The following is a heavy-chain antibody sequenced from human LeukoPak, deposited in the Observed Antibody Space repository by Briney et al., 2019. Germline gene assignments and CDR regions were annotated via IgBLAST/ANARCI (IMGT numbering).Heavy chain of an antibody. V-gene: IGHV4-39*01. Sequence: PSETLSLTCIVSGGSIGSSSYYWGWIRQPPGKGLEWIGSIYYSGSTYYNPSLKSRVTISVDTSKNQFSLKLSSVTAADTGLYYCASETGDGAFDIWGQGTMVTVSS. J-gene: IGHJ3*02. CDR2: IYYSGST. CDR3: ASETGDGAFDI. D-gene: IGHD7-27*01. CDR1: GGSIGSSSYY.